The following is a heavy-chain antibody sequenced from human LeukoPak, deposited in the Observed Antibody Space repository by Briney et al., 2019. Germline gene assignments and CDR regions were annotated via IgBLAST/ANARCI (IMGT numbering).Heavy chain of an antibody. CDR3: ARDRLVVTYDY. CDR2: ISSSSSYI. V-gene: IGHV3-21*01. D-gene: IGHD4-23*01. CDR1: GFTFSSYS. J-gene: IGHJ4*02. Sequence: GGSLRLSCAASGFTFSSYSMNWVRQAPGKGLEWVSSISSSSSYIYYADSAKGRFTISRDNAKNSLYLQMNSLRAEDTAVYYCARDRLVVTYDYWGQGTLVTVSS.